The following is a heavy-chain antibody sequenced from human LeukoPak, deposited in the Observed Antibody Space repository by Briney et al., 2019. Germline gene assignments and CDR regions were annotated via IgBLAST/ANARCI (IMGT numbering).Heavy chain of an antibody. D-gene: IGHD2-21*02. J-gene: IGHJ4*02. CDR1: GGSISSYY. Sequence: KSSETLSLTCTVSGGSISSYYWSWIRQPPGKGLEWIGYLYYSGSTNYNPSLKGRVTISVDTSKNQFSLKLSSVTAADTAVYYCAGDLYCGGDCHYSFDYWGQGTLVTVSS. CDR3: AGDLYCGGDCHYSFDY. V-gene: IGHV4-59*01. CDR2: LYYSGST.